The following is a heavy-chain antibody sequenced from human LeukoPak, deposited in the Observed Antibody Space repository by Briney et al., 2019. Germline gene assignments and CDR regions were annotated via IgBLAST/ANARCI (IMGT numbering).Heavy chain of an antibody. CDR2: INPGNGNT. CDR1: GYTFTNSA. Sequence: GASVKVPCKASGYTFTNSAIHWVRQAPGQRLEWMGWINPGNGNTKYSPKFQGRVTITRDTFASTAYMELSSLRSEDTAVYYCAARPGIEVAGFDFWGQGTLVTVSS. J-gene: IGHJ4*02. CDR3: AARPGIEVAGFDF. D-gene: IGHD6-19*01. V-gene: IGHV1-3*01.